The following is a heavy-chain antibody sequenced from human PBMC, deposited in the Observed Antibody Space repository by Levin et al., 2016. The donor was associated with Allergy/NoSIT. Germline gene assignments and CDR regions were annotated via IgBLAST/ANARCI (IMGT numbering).Heavy chain of an antibody. J-gene: IGHJ6*02. Sequence: GGSLRLSCAVTGFTLSSHWMHWVRQAPGKGLEWVSRISDDGTTTNYAGSVRGRFTISRDRATNTLFLQMDSLSAEDTAVYYCARATTGTRNGMDVWGQGTTVTVSS. V-gene: IGHV3-74*01. CDR2: ISDDGTTT. CDR1: GFTLSSHW. CDR3: ARATTGTRNGMDV. D-gene: IGHD1-7*01.